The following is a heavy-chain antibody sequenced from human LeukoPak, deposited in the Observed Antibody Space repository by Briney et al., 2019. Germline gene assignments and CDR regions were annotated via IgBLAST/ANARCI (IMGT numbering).Heavy chain of an antibody. J-gene: IGHJ4*02. D-gene: IGHD6-13*01. Sequence: GGSLRLSCVASGFTFSIYWMSWVRQAPGRGPEWLAIIKEDGSVIWNVESVRGRFTISRDNAKNSVYLEMNSLRAEDTAVYYCARGSGRQQLEQNYWGQGNLVTVSS. CDR1: GFTFSIYW. CDR3: ARGSGRQQLEQNY. V-gene: IGHV3-7*01. CDR2: IKEDGSVI.